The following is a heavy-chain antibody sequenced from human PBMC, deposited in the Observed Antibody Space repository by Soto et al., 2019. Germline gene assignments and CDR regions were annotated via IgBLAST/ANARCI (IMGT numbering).Heavy chain of an antibody. CDR2: ISFDGTNT. D-gene: IGHD2-15*01. V-gene: IGHV3-30-3*01. Sequence: GGSLRLSCGASGFTFKDFAMNWVRQAPGKGLEWVAVISFDGTNTYYADSVRGRVTISRDNARSTLYLQIKGVKVEDSALFYCARDIDSVKGSHLKSVGPSYWGQGTLVTVSS. CDR3: ARDIDSVKGSHLKSVGPSY. J-gene: IGHJ4*02. CDR1: GFTFKDFA.